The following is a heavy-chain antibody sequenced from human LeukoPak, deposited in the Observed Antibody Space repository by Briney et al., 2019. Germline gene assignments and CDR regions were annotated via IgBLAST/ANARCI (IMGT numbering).Heavy chain of an antibody. Sequence: GSMRLSCAASGFTFSHFGMHWIRQAPGKGLEWVAVIFYNGGNKYYGDSVKGRFTISRDNSKNTLYLQMNSLRAEDTAVYYCAKVGEYSDYIVATSRWDYFDYWGQGTLVTVSS. CDR2: IFYNGGNK. CDR3: AKVGEYSDYIVATSRWDYFDY. D-gene: IGHD5-12*01. V-gene: IGHV3-33*06. J-gene: IGHJ4*02. CDR1: GFTFSHFG.